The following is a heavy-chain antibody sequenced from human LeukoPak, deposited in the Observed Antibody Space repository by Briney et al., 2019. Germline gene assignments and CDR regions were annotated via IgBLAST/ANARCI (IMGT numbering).Heavy chain of an antibody. D-gene: IGHD3-3*01. CDR1: GYTFTGYY. Sequence: ASVKVSCKASGYTFTGYYIHWVRQAPGQGLEWMGWINPDSGGTNSAQKFQDRVTMTRDTSINTAYMELTRLRSDDTAVYYCARQPWSSYYFGPWGQGTLVTVSS. CDR3: ARQPWSSYYFGP. J-gene: IGHJ5*02. V-gene: IGHV1-2*02. CDR2: INPDSGGT.